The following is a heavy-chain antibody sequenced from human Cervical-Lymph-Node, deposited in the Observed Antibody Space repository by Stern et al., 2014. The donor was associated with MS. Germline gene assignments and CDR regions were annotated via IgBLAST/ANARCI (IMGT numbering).Heavy chain of an antibody. CDR2: ISSSGDHI. V-gene: IGHV3-11*01. J-gene: IGHJ4*02. Sequence: EHLVESGGGLVKPGGSLRLSCAASGFSFRNYYMTWIRQAPGKGLEWVSYISSSGDHIDYADSVKGRFTISRDNAKNSLYLQMNSLRADDTAIYYCVRADGSTDDYWGQGTLVTVSS. CDR3: VRADGSTDDY. D-gene: IGHD3-10*01. CDR1: GFSFRNYY.